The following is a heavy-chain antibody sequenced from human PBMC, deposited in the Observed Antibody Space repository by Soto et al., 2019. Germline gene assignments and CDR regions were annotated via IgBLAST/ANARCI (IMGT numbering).Heavy chain of an antibody. J-gene: IGHJ5*02. Sequence: QITLKESGPTLVKPTQTLTLTCTFSGFSLSTSGVGVGWIRQPPGKALEWLALIYWDDDKRYSPSLKSRLTITKDTSKNQVVLTMTHMDPVDTATYYCAHSGPSSEDIVVVPAARGGWFDPWGQGTLVTVSS. CDR1: GFSLSTSGVG. D-gene: IGHD2-2*01. CDR2: IYWDDDK. V-gene: IGHV2-5*02. CDR3: AHSGPSSEDIVVVPAARGGWFDP.